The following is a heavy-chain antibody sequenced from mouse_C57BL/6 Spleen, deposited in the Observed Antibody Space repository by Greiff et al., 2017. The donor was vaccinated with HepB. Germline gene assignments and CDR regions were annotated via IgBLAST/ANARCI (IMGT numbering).Heavy chain of an antibody. CDR3: VGYGSRVDY. Sequence: QVQLQQPGAELVRPGTSVKLSCKASGYTFTSYWMHWVKQRPGQGLEWIGVIDPSDSYTNYNQKFKGKATLTVDTSSSTAYMQLSSLTSEDSAVYYCVGYGSRVDYWGQGTTLTVSS. CDR2: IDPSDSYT. J-gene: IGHJ2*01. CDR1: GYTFTSYW. V-gene: IGHV1-59*01. D-gene: IGHD1-1*01.